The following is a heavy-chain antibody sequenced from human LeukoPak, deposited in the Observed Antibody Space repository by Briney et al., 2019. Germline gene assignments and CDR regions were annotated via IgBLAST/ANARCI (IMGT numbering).Heavy chain of an antibody. CDR2: ISGSGGST. J-gene: IGHJ4*02. V-gene: IGHV3-23*01. CDR1: GFTFSSYA. CDR3: AKDTRVERGYSGYDLRGYQFDY. Sequence: PGGSLRLSCAASGFTFSSYAMSWVRQAPGKGLEWVSVISGSGGSTYYADSVKGRFTISRDNSKNTLYLQMNSLRAEDTAVYYCAKDTRVERGYSGYDLRGYQFDYWGQGTLVTVSS. D-gene: IGHD5-12*01.